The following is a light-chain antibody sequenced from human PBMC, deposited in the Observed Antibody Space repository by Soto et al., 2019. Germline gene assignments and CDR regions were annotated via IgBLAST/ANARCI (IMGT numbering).Light chain of an antibody. CDR3: ETWGRNPWV. Sequence: QSVLTQPSSASASLGSSVKLTCTLSSGHSAYIIAWHQQQPGKAPRFIMRVEATGNYNRGSGVPDRFSGSSSGADRYLTISNLPSGDEADYYCETWGRNPWVFGGGAKLAV. V-gene: IGLV4-60*03. J-gene: IGLJ3*02. CDR1: SGHSAYI. CDR2: VEATGNY.